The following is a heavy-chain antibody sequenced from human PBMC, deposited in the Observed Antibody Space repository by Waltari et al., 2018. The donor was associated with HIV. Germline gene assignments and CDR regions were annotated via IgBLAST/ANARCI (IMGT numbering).Heavy chain of an antibody. CDR3: AKEEYSSGWFGVSFQH. CDR1: GFTFSNYP. Sequence: EVQLLESGGGLVQPGGSLRLSCAASGFTFSNYPLSWVRQAPGKGLEWVSAISGSGGTTYDADSVKGRFTISRDNSKNTLYLQMNSLRAGDTAVYYCAKEEYSSGWFGVSFQHWGQGTLVTVSS. CDR2: ISGSGGTT. V-gene: IGHV3-23*01. J-gene: IGHJ1*01. D-gene: IGHD6-19*01.